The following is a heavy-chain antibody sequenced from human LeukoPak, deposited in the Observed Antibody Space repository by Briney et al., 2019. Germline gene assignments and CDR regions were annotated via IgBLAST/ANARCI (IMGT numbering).Heavy chain of an antibody. CDR3: TTGYPSYSSGWYGSLYYFDY. CDR2: IKSKTDGGTT. Sequence: PGGSLRLSCAASGFTFSNAWMSWVRQAPGKGLELDGRIKSKTDGGTTDYAAPVKGRFTISRDDSKNTLYLQMNSLKTEDTAVYYCTTGYPSYSSGWYGSLYYFDYWGQGTLVTVSS. V-gene: IGHV3-15*01. CDR1: GFTFSNAW. D-gene: IGHD6-19*01. J-gene: IGHJ4*02.